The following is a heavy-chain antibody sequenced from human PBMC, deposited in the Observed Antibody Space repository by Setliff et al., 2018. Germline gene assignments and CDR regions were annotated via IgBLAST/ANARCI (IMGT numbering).Heavy chain of an antibody. CDR1: GGTFSSYA. CDR3: ARAPRDCPNTGCYSWVEP. V-gene: IGHV7-4-1*01. J-gene: IGHJ5*02. D-gene: IGHD2-2*01. CDR2: IIPILGIA. Sequence: ASVKVSCKASGGTFSSYAISWVRQAPGQGLEWMGGIIPILGIANHAQSFTGRFVFSLDASVGTAYLQIYSLKPEDTAVYYCARAPRDCPNTGCYSWVEPWGQGTLVTVSS.